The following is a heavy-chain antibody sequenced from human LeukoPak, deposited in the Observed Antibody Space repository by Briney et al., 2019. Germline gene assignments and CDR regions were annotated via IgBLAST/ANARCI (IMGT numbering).Heavy chain of an antibody. D-gene: IGHD6-19*01. V-gene: IGHV1-2*02. CDR1: GYTFTAYY. CDR3: AGDSSGWSGDGFDI. CDR2: ITTKGGGT. J-gene: IGHJ3*02. Sequence: ASVRVSCKASGYTFTAYYMHWVRQAPGQGLEWMGWITTKGGGTNYAQKFQGRVTMTRDTSISTACMELSSLRSDDTAVYYCAGDSSGWSGDGFDIWGQGTMVTVSS.